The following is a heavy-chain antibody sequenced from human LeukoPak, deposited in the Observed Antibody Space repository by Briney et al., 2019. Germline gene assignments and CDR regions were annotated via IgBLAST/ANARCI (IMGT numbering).Heavy chain of an antibody. CDR2: IRYDGSNK. CDR1: GLTFSNYG. Sequence: GGSLRLSCAAAGLTFSNYGMHWVRQAPGKGLEWVAFIRYDGSNKYYADSVKGRFTISRDNSKNTLYLQMNSLRAEDTAVYYCAKDHSRQPRGSHMLDWGQGTLVTVSS. V-gene: IGHV3-30*02. CDR3: AKDHSRQPRGSHMLD. D-gene: IGHD3-16*01. J-gene: IGHJ4*02.